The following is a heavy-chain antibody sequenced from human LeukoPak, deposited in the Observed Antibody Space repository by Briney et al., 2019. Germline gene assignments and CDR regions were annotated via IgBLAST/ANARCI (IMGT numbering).Heavy chain of an antibody. CDR2: INQDGSEK. Sequence: GGSLRLSCAASGFTFNTYWMSWVRQAPEKGLEWVANINQDGSEKYYVDSVKGRFTISRDNAKKSLNLQMNSLRAEDTAVYYCARDKSYGDSEVCCGQGALVTVSS. J-gene: IGHJ4*02. CDR3: ARDKSYGDSEVC. CDR1: GFTFNTYW. V-gene: IGHV3-7*05. D-gene: IGHD4-17*01.